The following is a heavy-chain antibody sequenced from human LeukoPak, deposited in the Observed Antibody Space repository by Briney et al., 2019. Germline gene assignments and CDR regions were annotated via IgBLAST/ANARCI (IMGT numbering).Heavy chain of an antibody. V-gene: IGHV4-59*01. CDR3: ARDIYGSGYGYFDQ. J-gene: IGHJ4*02. Sequence: SETLSLTCSVSGVSMSTYFWSWIRQPPGKGLEWLASIHYTGETNYNPSLRSRLTISVDTSKNQFSLRLSSLTAADTAIYYCARDIYGSGYGYFDQWGQGALVTVSS. D-gene: IGHD3-10*01. CDR1: GVSMSTYF. CDR2: IHYTGET.